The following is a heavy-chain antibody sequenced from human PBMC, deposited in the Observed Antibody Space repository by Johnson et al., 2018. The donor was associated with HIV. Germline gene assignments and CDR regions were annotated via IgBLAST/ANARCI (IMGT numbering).Heavy chain of an antibody. D-gene: IGHD3-22*01. J-gene: IGHJ3*01. V-gene: IGHV3-48*03. Sequence: EVQLVESGGGVARPGGSLRLSCEASGFSFDEYDMSWVRQAPGKGLEWISYMSSSGSTIYYADSVKGRFTISRDNAKNSLYLQMSSLRAEDTAVYYCARLLMRGPYYYETGGYYLWGQGTMVTVSS. CDR1: GFSFDEYD. CDR2: MSSSGSTI. CDR3: ARLLMRGPYYYETGGYYL.